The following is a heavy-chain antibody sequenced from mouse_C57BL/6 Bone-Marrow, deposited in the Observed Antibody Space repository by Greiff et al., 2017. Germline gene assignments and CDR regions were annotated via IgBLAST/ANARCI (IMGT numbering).Heavy chain of an antibody. J-gene: IGHJ1*03. CDR2: IDPSDSYT. D-gene: IGHD1-1*01. CDR1: GYTFTSYW. Sequence: QVQLQQPGAELVMPGASVKLSCKASGYTFTSYWMHWVKQRPGQGLEWIGEIDPSDSYTNYNQKFKGKSTLTVDKSSSTAYMQLSSLTSEDSAVYYCITTVVDPYWYFDVWGTGTTVTVSS. V-gene: IGHV1-69*01. CDR3: ITTVVDPYWYFDV.